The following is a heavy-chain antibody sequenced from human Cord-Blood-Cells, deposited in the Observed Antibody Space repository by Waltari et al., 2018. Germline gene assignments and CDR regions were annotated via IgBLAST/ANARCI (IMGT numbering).Heavy chain of an antibody. D-gene: IGHD2-2*01. V-gene: IGHV1-2*04. CDR1: GYTFTGYY. CDR3: ARSGYCSSTRCYSDY. J-gene: IGHJ4*02. Sequence: QVQLVQSGAEVKKPGASVKVSCKASGYTFTGYYMHWVRQAPGQGLEWMGWINPNSGGTNYAQKFQGWVTMTRDTSISTAYMELSRLRSDDTAVYYCARSGYCSSTRCYSDYWGQGTLVTVSS. CDR2: INPNSGGT.